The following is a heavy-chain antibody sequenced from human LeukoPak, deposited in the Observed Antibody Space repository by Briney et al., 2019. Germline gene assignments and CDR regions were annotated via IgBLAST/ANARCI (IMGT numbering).Heavy chain of an antibody. CDR3: ARAGPYSSSWSPFDY. CDR1: GGSISSYY. D-gene: IGHD6-13*01. Sequence: SETLSLTCTVSGGSISSYYWSWIRQPPGKGLEWIGYIYYSGSTNYNPSLKSRVTISVDTSKNQFPLKLSSVTAADTAVYYCARAGPYSSSWSPFDYWGQGTLVTVSS. V-gene: IGHV4-59*01. CDR2: IYYSGST. J-gene: IGHJ4*02.